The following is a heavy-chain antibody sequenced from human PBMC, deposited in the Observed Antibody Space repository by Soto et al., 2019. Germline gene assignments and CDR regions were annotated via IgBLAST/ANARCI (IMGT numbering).Heavy chain of an antibody. Sequence: PGDALKISCQASGYRFTNFWIGSVRQRHGKGLEWMGIIYSRDSDTRYSPSFQGQVTISADKSISTAYLQWSSLKASDTAMYYCARRAPGGSGSYVYFDYWGQGTLVTVSS. CDR2: IYSRDSDT. CDR3: ARRAPGGSGSYVYFDY. CDR1: GYRFTNFW. V-gene: IGHV5-51*01. D-gene: IGHD1-26*01. J-gene: IGHJ4*02.